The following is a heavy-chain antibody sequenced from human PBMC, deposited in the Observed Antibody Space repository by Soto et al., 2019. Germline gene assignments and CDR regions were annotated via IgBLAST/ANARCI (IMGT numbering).Heavy chain of an antibody. CDR2: IYYSGST. CDR3: ARHRSIDYGVFFDY. J-gene: IGHJ4*02. V-gene: IGHV4-59*01. D-gene: IGHD4-17*01. Sequence: PSETLSLSCTVCGGSISTYYWSWIRQPPGKGLEWIGYIYYSGSTNYNPSLKSRVTISVDTSKNQFSLKLNSVTAADTAVYYCARHRSIDYGVFFDYWGQGTLVTVSS. CDR1: GGSISTYY.